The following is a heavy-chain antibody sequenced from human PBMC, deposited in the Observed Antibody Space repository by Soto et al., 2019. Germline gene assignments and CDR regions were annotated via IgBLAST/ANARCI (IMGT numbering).Heavy chain of an antibody. Sequence: GGSLRLSCAASGFTFSSYGMHWVRQAPGKGLEWVAVISYDGSNKYYADSVKGRFTISRDNSKNTLYLQMNSLRAEDTAVYYCAKDIGQQWLELDYWGQGTLVTVSS. J-gene: IGHJ4*02. CDR2: ISYDGSNK. CDR3: AKDIGQQWLELDY. CDR1: GFTFSSYG. V-gene: IGHV3-30*18. D-gene: IGHD6-19*01.